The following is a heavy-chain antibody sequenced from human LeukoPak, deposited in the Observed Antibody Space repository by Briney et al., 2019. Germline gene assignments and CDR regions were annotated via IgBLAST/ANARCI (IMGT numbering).Heavy chain of an antibody. CDR1: GGTFSSYT. D-gene: IGHD4-17*01. J-gene: IGHJ3*02. Sequence: SVKISCKASGGTFSSYTISWVRQAPGQGLEWMGRIIPILGIANYAQKFQGRVTITADKSTSTAYMELSSLRSEDTAVYYCARDMGGDSTRFAFDIWGQGTMVTVSS. V-gene: IGHV1-69*04. CDR2: IIPILGIA. CDR3: ARDMGGDSTRFAFDI.